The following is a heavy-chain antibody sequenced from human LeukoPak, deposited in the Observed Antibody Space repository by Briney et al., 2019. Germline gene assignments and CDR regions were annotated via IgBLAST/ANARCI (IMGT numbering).Heavy chain of an antibody. CDR3: ARAAMADYYFDY. CDR1: GYTFTSYG. CDR2: IIPIFGTP. J-gene: IGHJ4*02. D-gene: IGHD5-18*01. V-gene: IGHV1-69*06. Sequence: SVKVSCKASGYTFTSYGISWVRQAPGQGLEWMGGIIPIFGTPNYAQNFQDRVTITADKSTSTAYMELSSLTSEDTAVYYCARAAMADYYFDYWGQGTLVTVSS.